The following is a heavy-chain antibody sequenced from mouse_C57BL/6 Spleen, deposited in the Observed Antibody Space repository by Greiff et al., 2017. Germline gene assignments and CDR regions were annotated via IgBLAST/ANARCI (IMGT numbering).Heavy chain of an antibody. D-gene: IGHD2-3*01. Sequence: EVQLQQSGPELVKPGASVKMSCKASGYTFTDYNMHWVKQSHGKSLEWIGYINPNNGGTSYNQKFKGKATLTVNKSSSTAYMELRSLTSEDSAVYYCARWYDGYYGAMDYWGQGTSVTVSS. CDR3: ARWYDGYYGAMDY. V-gene: IGHV1-22*01. CDR2: INPNNGGT. CDR1: GYTFTDYN. J-gene: IGHJ4*01.